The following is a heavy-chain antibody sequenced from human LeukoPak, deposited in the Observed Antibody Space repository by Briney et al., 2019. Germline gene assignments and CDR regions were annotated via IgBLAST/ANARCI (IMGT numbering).Heavy chain of an antibody. V-gene: IGHV4-34*01. CDR3: AGFRVRGYCSGGSCSGRYYYYGMDV. CDR1: GGSFSGYY. J-gene: IGHJ6*02. D-gene: IGHD2-15*01. Sequence: SETLSLTCAVYGGSFSGYYWSWIRQPPGKGLEWIGEINHSGSTNYNPSLKSRVTISVDTSKNQFSLKLSSVTAADTAVYYCAGFRVRGYCSGGSCSGRYYYYGMDVWGQGTTVTVSS. CDR2: INHSGST.